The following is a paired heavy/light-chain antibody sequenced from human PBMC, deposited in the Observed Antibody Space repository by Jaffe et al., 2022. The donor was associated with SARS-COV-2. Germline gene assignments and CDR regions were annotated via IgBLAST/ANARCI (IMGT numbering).Light chain of an antibody. J-gene: IGKJ5*01. CDR3: QQYGSSPL. CDR1: QSVSSSY. V-gene: IGKV3-20*01. CDR2: GAS. Sequence: EIVLTQSPGTLSLSPGERATLSCRASQSVSSSYLAWYQQKPGQAPRLLIYGASSRATGIPDRFSGSGSGTDFTLTISRLEPEDFAVYYCQQYGSSPLFGQGTRLEIK.
Heavy chain of an antibody. V-gene: IGHV3-21*01. Sequence: EVQLVESGGGLVKPGGSLRLSCAASGFTFSSYSMNWVRQAPGKGLEWVSSISSSSSYIYYADSVKGRFTISRDNAKNSLYLQMNSLRAEDTAVYYCARDRLDYDILTGYSDHDAFDIWGQGTMVTVSS. D-gene: IGHD3-9*01. CDR2: ISSSSSYI. CDR3: ARDRLDYDILTGYSDHDAFDI. J-gene: IGHJ3*02. CDR1: GFTFSSYS.